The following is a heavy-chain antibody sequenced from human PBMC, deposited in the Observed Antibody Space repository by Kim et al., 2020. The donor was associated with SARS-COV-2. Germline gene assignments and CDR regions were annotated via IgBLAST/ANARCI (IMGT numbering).Heavy chain of an antibody. CDR3: ARVKDYDILTGCFDY. J-gene: IGHJ4*02. V-gene: IGHV4-38-2*02. CDR1: GYSISSGYY. D-gene: IGHD3-9*01. CDR2: IYHSGST. Sequence: SETLSLSCTVSGYSISSGYYWGWIRQPPGKGLEWIGSIYHSGSTYYNPSLKSRVTISVDTSKNQFSLKLSSVTAADTAVYYCARVKDYDILTGCFDYWGQGTLVTVSS.